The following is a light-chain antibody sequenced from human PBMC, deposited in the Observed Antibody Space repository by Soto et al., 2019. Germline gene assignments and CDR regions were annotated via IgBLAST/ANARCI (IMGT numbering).Light chain of an antibody. Sequence: DSPMTQSPSSVSASVGDRVPITCRASQDVSNWLAWYQQRPGKAPKVLIYDASSLESGVPSRFSGSGSGTEFSLTISSLQPDDFATYYCQQYNHYWTFGQGTKVDIK. CDR1: QDVSNW. J-gene: IGKJ1*01. V-gene: IGKV1-5*01. CDR3: QQYNHYWT. CDR2: DAS.